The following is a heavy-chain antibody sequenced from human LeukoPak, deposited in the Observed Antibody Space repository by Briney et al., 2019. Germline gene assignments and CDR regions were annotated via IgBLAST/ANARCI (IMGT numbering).Heavy chain of an antibody. V-gene: IGHV3-21*01. CDR1: GFTFSSYS. CDR2: ISSSSSYI. CDR3: ARDSRPAATIPEGYFDY. J-gene: IGHJ4*02. Sequence: GGSLRLSCAASGFTFSSYSMNSVRQAPGKGLEWVSSISSSSSYIYYADSVKGRFTISRDNAKNSLYLQMNSLRAEDTAVYYCARDSRPAATIPEGYFDYWGQGTLVTFSS. D-gene: IGHD2-2*01.